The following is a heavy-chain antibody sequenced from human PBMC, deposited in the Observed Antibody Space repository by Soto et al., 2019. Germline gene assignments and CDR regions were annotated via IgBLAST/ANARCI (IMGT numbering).Heavy chain of an antibody. J-gene: IGHJ6*01. Sequence: SSETLSLTCTVSGGSISSSPYYWGWIRQPPGKGLEWIGSIFYTGNTYLKPSLKGRVTISIDTSKNQFFLRVNSLTAADTAVYYCARHKAADYFYYYYYGMDVWGQGTTVTVSS. D-gene: IGHD6-13*01. CDR3: ARHKAADYFYYYYYGMDV. CDR2: IFYTGNT. CDR1: GGSISSSPYY. V-gene: IGHV4-39*01.